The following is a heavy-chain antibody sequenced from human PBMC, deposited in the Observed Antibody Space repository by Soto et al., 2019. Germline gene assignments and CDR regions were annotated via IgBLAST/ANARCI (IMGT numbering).Heavy chain of an antibody. CDR2: IGGRGGST. CDR1: GFTFGSYA. Sequence: PGGSLRLSCAASGFTFGSYAMTWVRQAPGKGLEWVSSIGGRGGSTYHADPVKGRFTTSRDNSKNTVYLQMNSLRAEDTAVYYCAKHGDYDFWSPSNNWFDPWGQGTLVTVSS. CDR3: AKHGDYDFWSPSNNWFDP. J-gene: IGHJ5*02. D-gene: IGHD3-3*01. V-gene: IGHV3-23*01.